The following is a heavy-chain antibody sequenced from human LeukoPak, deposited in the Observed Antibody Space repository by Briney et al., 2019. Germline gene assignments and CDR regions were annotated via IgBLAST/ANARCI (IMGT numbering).Heavy chain of an antibody. V-gene: IGHV4-59*01. CDR1: DGSISSYY. CDR3: ARLRYDYGDYVGAFDT. CDR2: IYYSGST. D-gene: IGHD4-17*01. Sequence: SETLSLTCTVSDGSISSYYWGWIRQPPGKGLEWIGYIYYSGSTNYNPSLKSRVTISVDTSKKQFSLKLSSVTAADTAAYYCARLRYDYGDYVGAFDTWGQGTMVTVSS. J-gene: IGHJ3*02.